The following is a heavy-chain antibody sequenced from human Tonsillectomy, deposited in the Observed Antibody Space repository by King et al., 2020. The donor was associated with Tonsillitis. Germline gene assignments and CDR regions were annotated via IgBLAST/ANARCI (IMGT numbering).Heavy chain of an antibody. J-gene: IGHJ6*02. Sequence: VQLVESGGGVVQPGRSLRLPCTASGFTFNSHAMHWVRQAPGKGLEWVAVISYDGSNKYYADSVKGRFSISKDNSQNTLYLQMSSLRPEDTAVYYCARHVLQYCSSTSCYGSYGMDVWGQGTTVTVSS. CDR1: GFTFNSHA. CDR2: ISYDGSNK. V-gene: IGHV3-30*04. CDR3: ARHVLQYCSSTSCYGSYGMDV. D-gene: IGHD2-2*01.